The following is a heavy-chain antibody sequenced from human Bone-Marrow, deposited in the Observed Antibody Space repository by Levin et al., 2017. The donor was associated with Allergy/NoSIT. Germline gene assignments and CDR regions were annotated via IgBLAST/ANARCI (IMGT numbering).Heavy chain of an antibody. CDR3: ARARSTIGPGSGPYYFDY. D-gene: IGHD2-15*01. CDR1: GFTFSSYN. J-gene: IGHJ4*02. V-gene: IGHV3-48*04. Sequence: QSGGSLRLSCAASGFTFSSYNMNWVRQAPGKGLEWVSYISSSSSTIYYADSVRGRFTISRDNAKNSLYLQMNSLRAEDTAVYYCARARSTIGPGSGPYYFDYWGQGTLVTVSS. CDR2: ISSSSSTI.